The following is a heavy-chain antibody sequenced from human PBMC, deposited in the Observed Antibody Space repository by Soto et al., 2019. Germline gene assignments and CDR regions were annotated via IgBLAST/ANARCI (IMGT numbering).Heavy chain of an antibody. D-gene: IGHD6-13*01. CDR3: ARGGSSWSAEYYQH. J-gene: IGHJ1*01. CDR2: INTYNGNA. CDR1: GYIFTNYG. V-gene: IGHV1-18*04. Sequence: ASVKVSCKASGYIFTNYGITWVRRAPGHGLEWLGWINTYNGNAKYAQKLQGRVTLTTDTSTSTAYMELRSLRSDDTAVYFCARGGSSWSAEYYQHWGQGTLVTVSS.